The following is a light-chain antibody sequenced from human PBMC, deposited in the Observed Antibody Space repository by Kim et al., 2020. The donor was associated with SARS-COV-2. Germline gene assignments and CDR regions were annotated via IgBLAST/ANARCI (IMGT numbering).Light chain of an antibody. J-gene: IGLJ3*02. CDR2: NTS. CDR1: TGAVTSGYY. V-gene: IGLV7-43*01. CDR3: LLYYGGARV. Sequence: QAVVTQESSLTVSPGGTVTLTCASSTGAVTSGYYPNWFQQKPGQAPRALIYNTSNKYFWTPARFSGSLLGGKAALTLSGVQPEDEAEYYCLLYYGGARVFGGGTQLTVL.